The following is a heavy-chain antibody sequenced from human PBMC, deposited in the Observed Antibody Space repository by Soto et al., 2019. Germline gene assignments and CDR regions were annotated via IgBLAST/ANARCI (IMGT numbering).Heavy chain of an antibody. D-gene: IGHD6-13*01. J-gene: IGHJ2*01. Sequence: VQLVESGGGVVQPGRSLRLSCAASGFVYSTYAMHWVRLSPGKGLEWVALIWNDGTKKYYVDSVKGRFTISRDNSQNTLNLQMDSLRAEDTAVYFWVRGVPSQYSSNWLYWDFDLWGRGTQVTVSS. V-gene: IGHV3-33*01. CDR1: GFVYSTYA. CDR2: IWNDGTKK. CDR3: VRGVPSQYSSNWLYWDFDL.